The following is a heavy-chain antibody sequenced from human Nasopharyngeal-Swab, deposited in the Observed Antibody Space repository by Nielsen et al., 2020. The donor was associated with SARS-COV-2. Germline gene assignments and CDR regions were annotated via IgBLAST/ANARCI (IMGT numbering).Heavy chain of an antibody. CDR2: IYHSGST. Sequence: VRQAPGKGLEWIGEIYHSGSTNYNPSLKSRVTISVDKSKNQFSLKLSSVTAADTAVYYCARLDPSVVAATKASYYFDYWGQGTLVTVSS. CDR3: ARLDPSVVAATKASYYFDY. J-gene: IGHJ4*02. V-gene: IGHV4-4*02. D-gene: IGHD2-15*01.